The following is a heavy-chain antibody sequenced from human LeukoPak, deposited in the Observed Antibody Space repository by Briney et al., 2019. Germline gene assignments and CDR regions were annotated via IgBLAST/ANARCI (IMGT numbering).Heavy chain of an antibody. CDR2: IYYSGSS. CDR3: ARQGAVGATGFDF. V-gene: IGHV4-39*01. D-gene: IGHD1-26*01. J-gene: IGHJ4*02. Sequence: NPSETLSLTCSVSGGSVSGISYYWGWIRQPPGKRLEWIGNIYYSGSSYNNPSLESRVVISVDTSRNQFSLKLTSVTATDTAVYYCARQGAVGATGFDFWGQGILVTVSS. CDR1: GGSVSGISYY.